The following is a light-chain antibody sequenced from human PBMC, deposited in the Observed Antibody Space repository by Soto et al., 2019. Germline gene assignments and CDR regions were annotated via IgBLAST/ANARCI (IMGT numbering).Light chain of an antibody. Sequence: EIVMTQSPATLSVSPGERATLSCRASQSVSSNLAWYQQKPGQAPRLLIYGASSRATGIPDRFSGSGSGTDFTLTISRLEPEDFAVYYCQQYGSSVFTFGQGTKLEIK. CDR1: QSVSSN. V-gene: IGKV3-20*01. CDR3: QQYGSSVFT. CDR2: GAS. J-gene: IGKJ2*01.